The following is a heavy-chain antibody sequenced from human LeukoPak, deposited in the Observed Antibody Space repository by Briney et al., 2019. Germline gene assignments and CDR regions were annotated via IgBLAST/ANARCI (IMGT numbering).Heavy chain of an antibody. D-gene: IGHD6-6*01. CDR3: ARGSSSSPFDY. V-gene: IGHV1-69*04. CDR1: GGTFSSYA. Sequence: SVKVSCKASGGTFSSYAIRWVRQAPGQGLEWMGRIIPILGIANYAQKFQGRVTITADKSTSTAYMELSSLRSEDTAVYYCARGSSSSPFDYWGQGTLVTVSS. J-gene: IGHJ4*02. CDR2: IIPILGIA.